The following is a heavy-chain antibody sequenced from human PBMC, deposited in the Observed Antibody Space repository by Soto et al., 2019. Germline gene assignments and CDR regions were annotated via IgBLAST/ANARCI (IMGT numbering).Heavy chain of an antibody. CDR2: ITGSGGRT. CDR3: GKDRSVYSSGWYSGNTYFYGLDV. D-gene: IGHD6-19*01. V-gene: IGHV3-23*01. CDR1: GFNFTSYA. Sequence: PGGSLRLSCAASGFNFTSYAMNWVRQAPGKGLEWVSSITGSGGRTDYADSVKGRFSISRDNSKNTLYLQMNSLRADDTAVYYCGKDRSVYSSGWYSGNTYFYGLDVWGQGTTVTVSS. J-gene: IGHJ6*02.